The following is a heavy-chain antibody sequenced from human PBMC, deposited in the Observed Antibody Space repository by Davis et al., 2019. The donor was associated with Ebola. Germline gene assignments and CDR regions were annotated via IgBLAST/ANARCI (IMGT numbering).Heavy chain of an antibody. CDR1: GFTFSSYA. J-gene: IGHJ4*02. V-gene: IGHV3-15*01. CDR3: TTGRGDCLDY. D-gene: IGHD2-21*01. CDR2: IKSKTDGGTT. Sequence: GGSLRLSCAASGFTFSSYAMSWVRQAPGKGLEWVGRIKSKTDGGTTDYAAPVKGRFTISRDDSKNTLYLQMNSLKTEDTAVYYCTTGRGDCLDYWGQGTLVTVSS.